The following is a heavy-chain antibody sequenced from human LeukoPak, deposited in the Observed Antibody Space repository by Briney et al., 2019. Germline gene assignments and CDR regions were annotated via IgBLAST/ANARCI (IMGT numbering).Heavy chain of an antibody. CDR2: LNPDTGST. Sequence: ASVKVSCKASGYTFTGYYIHWVRQAPGQGLEWMGGLNPDTGSTNYAQKFQARVIMTRDTSINTAYMELRRLRYDDTAMSFCARESFSGSGGLNWFAPWGQGTLVTVSA. CDR1: GYTFTGYY. CDR3: ARESFSGSGGLNWFAP. D-gene: IGHD3-10*01. J-gene: IGHJ5*02. V-gene: IGHV1-2*02.